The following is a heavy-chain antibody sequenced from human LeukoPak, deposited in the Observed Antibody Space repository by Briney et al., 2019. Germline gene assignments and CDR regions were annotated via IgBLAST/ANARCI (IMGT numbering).Heavy chain of an antibody. J-gene: IGHJ6*02. V-gene: IGHV4-34*01. CDR1: GGSFSGYH. CDR2: INHSGST. D-gene: IGHD7-27*01. Sequence: SETLSLTCAVYGGSFSGYHWSWIRQPPGKGLEWIGEINHSGSTNYNPSLKSRVTISVDTSKNQFSLKLSSVTAADTAVYYCAKDSNWGSYYYYGMDVWGQGTTVTVSS. CDR3: AKDSNWGSYYYYGMDV.